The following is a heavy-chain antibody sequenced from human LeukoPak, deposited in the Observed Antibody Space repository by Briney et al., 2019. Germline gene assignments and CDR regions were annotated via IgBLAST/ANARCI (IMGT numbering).Heavy chain of an antibody. CDR1: GFTFNSYA. Sequence: PGGSLRLSCAASGFTFNSYAMSWVRQAPGKGLEGVSAIVGDTVTFYTDSVKGRFPISRDNAKNSLYLQMNSLRAEDTALYHCARDLGYCSGGSCYSWFDPWGQGTLVTVSS. D-gene: IGHD2-15*01. V-gene: IGHV3-23*01. J-gene: IGHJ5*02. CDR2: IVGDTVT. CDR3: ARDLGYCSGGSCYSWFDP.